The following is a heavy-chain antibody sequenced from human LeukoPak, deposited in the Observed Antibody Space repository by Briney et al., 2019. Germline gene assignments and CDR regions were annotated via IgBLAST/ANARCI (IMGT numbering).Heavy chain of an antibody. CDR3: ARSGGSCCYFDY. J-gene: IGHJ4*02. CDR2: INPNSGGT. Sequence: GASVKVSCKASGYTFTSYYMHWVRQAPGQGLERMGWINPNSGGTNYAQKFQGRVTMTRDTSISTAYMELSRLRSDDTAVYYCARSGGSCCYFDYWGQGTLVTVSS. CDR1: GYTFTSYY. V-gene: IGHV1-2*02. D-gene: IGHD2-15*01.